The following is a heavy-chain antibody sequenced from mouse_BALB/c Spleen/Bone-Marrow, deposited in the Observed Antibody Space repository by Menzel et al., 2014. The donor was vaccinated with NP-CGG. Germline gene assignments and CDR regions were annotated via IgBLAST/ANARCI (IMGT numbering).Heavy chain of an antibody. CDR3: PSGFAY. CDR1: GFTFSNYW. CDR2: IRLKSNNYAT. J-gene: IGHJ3*01. Sequence: EVMLVESGGGLVQPGGSMKLSCVASGFTFSNYWMNWVRQSPEKGLEWVAEIRLKSNNYATHYAESVKGRFTISRDDSKNSVYLQMNNLRAEDTGIYCCPSGFAYWGQGTLVTVSA. V-gene: IGHV6-6*02.